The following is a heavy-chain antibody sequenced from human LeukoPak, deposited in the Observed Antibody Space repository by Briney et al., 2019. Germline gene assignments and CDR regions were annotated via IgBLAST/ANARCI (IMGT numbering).Heavy chain of an antibody. J-gene: IGHJ4*02. CDR1: GFTFSNVW. V-gene: IGHV3-15*01. D-gene: IGHD6-13*01. CDR2: ITSKTDGGTT. Sequence: GGSLRLSCAASGFTFSNVWMSWVRQAPGKGLEWVGRITSKTDGGTTDYAAPVKGRFTISRDDSKNTLYLQMNSLKTDDTAVYYCTTVGLWIDLSPAAFAFDNWGQGTLVTVSS. CDR3: TTVGLWIDLSPAAFAFDN.